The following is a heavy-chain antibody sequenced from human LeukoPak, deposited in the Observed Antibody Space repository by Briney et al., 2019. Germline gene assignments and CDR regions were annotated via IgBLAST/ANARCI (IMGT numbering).Heavy chain of an antibody. V-gene: IGHV1-2*02. CDR3: ARVDSGEDY. CDR2: INPNSGGT. Sequence: GASVKVSCKASGYTFTDYYMHWVRQAPGQGLEWMGWINPNSGGTNFAQKFHGRVTLTRDTSISTAYMELSRLRSDDTAAYFCARVDSGEDYWGQGTLVTVSS. J-gene: IGHJ4*02. D-gene: IGHD1-26*01. CDR1: GYTFTDYY.